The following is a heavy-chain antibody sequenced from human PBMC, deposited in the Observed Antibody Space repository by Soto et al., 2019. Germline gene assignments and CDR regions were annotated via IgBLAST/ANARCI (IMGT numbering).Heavy chain of an antibody. V-gene: IGHV2-5*02. Sequence: QITLKESGPTLVKPTQTLTLTCTLSGFSLSTSGVGVGWIRQPPGKALEWLALIYWDDDKRYSPFLHSRLTITQDTSKHQVVLTLTNMDPVDTATYYCALKGDGYRGFKYWGQGTLVTVSS. CDR2: IYWDDDK. J-gene: IGHJ4*02. D-gene: IGHD5-12*01. CDR3: ALKGDGYRGFKY. CDR1: GFSLSTSGVG.